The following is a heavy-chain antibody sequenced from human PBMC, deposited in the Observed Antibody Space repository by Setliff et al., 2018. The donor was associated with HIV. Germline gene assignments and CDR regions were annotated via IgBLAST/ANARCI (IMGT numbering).Heavy chain of an antibody. J-gene: IGHJ4*02. CDR3: ARGGGRETCWENY. CDR1: GGSFSGYY. Sequence: SETLSLTCTVYGGSFSGYYWSWIRQPPGMGLEWIGEINQSENTNYNPSLKSRVTISADPSENQFSLKLSSVTAADTAVYYCARGGGRETCWENYWGQGTPVTVSS. V-gene: IGHV4-34*01. D-gene: IGHD1-26*01. CDR2: INQSENT.